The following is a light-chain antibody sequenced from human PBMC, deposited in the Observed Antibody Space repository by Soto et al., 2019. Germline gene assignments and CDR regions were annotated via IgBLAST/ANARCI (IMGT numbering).Light chain of an antibody. CDR1: HSISSC. CDR3: QQYNNWPVT. Sequence: IVLTHSPGTPSLPPRGRATLSSRAPHSISSCLACYQQQPGKAPKLLIYDASNRASGVPARFSGSGSGTDFTLTISSLEPEDVAIYYRQQYNNWPVTFGQGTRLEIK. J-gene: IGKJ5*01. V-gene: IGKV3-11*01. CDR2: DAS.